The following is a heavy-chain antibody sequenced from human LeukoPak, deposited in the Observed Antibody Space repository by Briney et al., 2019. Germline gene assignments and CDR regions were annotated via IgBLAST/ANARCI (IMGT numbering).Heavy chain of an antibody. CDR3: ARGDYYDSSPHY. D-gene: IGHD3-22*01. CDR2: ISGGSSYI. Sequence: GGSLRLSCAASGFTFSNYIMNWVRQAPGKGLEWVASISGGSSYIFHADSVKGRFTISRDNSKNSVFLQMNSLRVDDTALYYCARGDYYDSSPHYWGQGTLVIVSS. V-gene: IGHV3-21*01. J-gene: IGHJ1*01. CDR1: GFTFSNYI.